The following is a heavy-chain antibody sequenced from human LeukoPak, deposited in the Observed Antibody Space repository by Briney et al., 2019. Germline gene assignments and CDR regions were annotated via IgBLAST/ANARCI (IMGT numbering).Heavy chain of an antibody. CDR2: IYYSGST. J-gene: IGHJ4*02. CDR3: ARTYCGGDCYFRY. D-gene: IGHD2-21*02. Sequence: SETLSLTCTVSGGSISSYYWSWIRQPAGKGLVWIGYIYYSGSTNYNPSLKSRVTMSVDTSKNQFSLKLSSVTAADTAMYYCARTYCGGDCYFRYWGQGTLVTVSS. CDR1: GGSISSYY. V-gene: IGHV4-59*08.